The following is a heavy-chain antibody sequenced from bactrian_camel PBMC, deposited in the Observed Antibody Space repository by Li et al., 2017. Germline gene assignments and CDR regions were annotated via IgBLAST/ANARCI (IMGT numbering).Heavy chain of an antibody. CDR1: GYKFGNNC. Sequence: HVQLVESGGGSVQSGGSLRLSCTASGYKFGNNCVAWFRQAPGKGREGVAGIYTGGGGSTYYADSVKSRFTISEDNAKNTVYLWMDSLKPEDTAMYSCKTGGTWRCPHAYWGEGTQVTVS. V-gene: IGHV3S1*01. CDR2: IYTGGGGST. CDR3: KTGGTWRCPHAY. D-gene: IGHD7*01. J-gene: IGHJ4*01.